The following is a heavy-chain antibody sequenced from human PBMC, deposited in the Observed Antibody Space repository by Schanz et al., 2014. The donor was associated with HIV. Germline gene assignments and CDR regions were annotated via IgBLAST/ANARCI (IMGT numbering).Heavy chain of an antibody. CDR3: AKDMRNYYEWGDWFDP. D-gene: IGHD3-22*01. CDR1: GFTFTDYS. J-gene: IGHJ5*02. CDR2: ISSDGGHS. V-gene: IGHV3-43*01. Sequence: EVHLVESGGVVVQPGGSLRLACAVSGFTFTDYSLHWVRQAPGKGLEWLSVISSDGGHSYYADSVKGRFTISRDNSKNTLYMQMNSLRVEDTAVYYCAKDMRNYYEWGDWFDPWGQGTLVTVSS.